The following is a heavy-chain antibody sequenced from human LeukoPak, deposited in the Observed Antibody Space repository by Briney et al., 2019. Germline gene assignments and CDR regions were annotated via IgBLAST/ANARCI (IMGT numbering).Heavy chain of an antibody. CDR2: SHQTGST. J-gene: IGHJ3*02. V-gene: IGHV4-4*02. D-gene: IGHD2-2*01. Sequence: SETLSLTCAVSGGSIGGIEWFSWVRQTPGKGLEWIGESHQTGSTNYNPSLKSRVTISVDKSKNQFSLDFNSVTAADTAVYYCARGPPDCSSTSCYAFDAFDIWGQGTMVTVSS. CDR1: GGSIGGIEW. CDR3: ARGPPDCSSTSCYAFDAFDI.